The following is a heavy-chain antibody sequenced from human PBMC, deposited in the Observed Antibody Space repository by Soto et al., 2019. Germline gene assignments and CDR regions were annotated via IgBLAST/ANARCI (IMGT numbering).Heavy chain of an antibody. CDR3: ATGTGTTGGYYYCGMDV. V-gene: IGHV1-24*01. CDR2: FDPEDGET. Sequence: ASVKVSCKVSGYTLTELSMHWVRQAPGKGLEWMGGFDPEDGETIYAQKFQGRVTMTEDTSTDTAYMELSSLRSEDTAVYYCATGTGTTGGYYYCGMDVWGQGTTVTVSS. D-gene: IGHD1-7*01. CDR1: GYTLTELS. J-gene: IGHJ6*02.